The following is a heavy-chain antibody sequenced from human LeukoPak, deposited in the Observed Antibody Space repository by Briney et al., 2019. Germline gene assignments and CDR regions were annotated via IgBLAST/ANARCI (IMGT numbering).Heavy chain of an antibody. D-gene: IGHD4-17*01. CDR2: IYYSGST. Sequence: SQTLSLTCTVSGGSISSGDYYWSWIRQPPGKGLEWIGYIYYSGSTYYNPSLKGRVTISVDTSKNQFSLKLSSVTAADTAVYYCARDYGDYDGNYYYGMDVWGQGTTVTVSS. V-gene: IGHV4-30-4*01. CDR3: ARDYGDYDGNYYYGMDV. J-gene: IGHJ6*02. CDR1: GGSISSGDYY.